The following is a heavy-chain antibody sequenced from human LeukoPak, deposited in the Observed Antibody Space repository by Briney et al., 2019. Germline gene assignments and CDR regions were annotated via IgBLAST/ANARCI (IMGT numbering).Heavy chain of an antibody. CDR3: ARGVRLRRTKYYYYYYMDV. CDR1: GYTFTSYD. J-gene: IGHJ6*03. V-gene: IGHV1-8*01. CDR2: MNPNSGNT. D-gene: IGHD5-18*01. Sequence: ASVKVSCKASGYTFTSYDINWVRQATGQGLEWMGWMNPNSGNTGYAQKFQGRVTMTRNTSISTAYMELSSQRSEDTAVYYCARGVRLRRTKYYYYYYMDVWGKGTTVTVSS.